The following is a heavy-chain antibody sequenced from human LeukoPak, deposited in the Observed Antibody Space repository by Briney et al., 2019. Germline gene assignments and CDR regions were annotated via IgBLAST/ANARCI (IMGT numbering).Heavy chain of an antibody. V-gene: IGHV3-30*04. CDR1: RFTFSSYA. CDR2: ISYDGSNK. Sequence: PGGSLRLSCAASRFTFSSYAMHWVRQAPGKGLEWVAVISYDGSNKYYADSVKGRFTTSRDNSNNTLYLQMNSLRAEDTAVYYCAREGDAFDIWGQGTMVTVSS. CDR3: AREGDAFDI. J-gene: IGHJ3*02.